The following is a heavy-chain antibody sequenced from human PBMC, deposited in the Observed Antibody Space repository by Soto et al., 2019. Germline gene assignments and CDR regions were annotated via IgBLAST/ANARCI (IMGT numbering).Heavy chain of an antibody. Sequence: GGSLRLSCAASGFTFSSYAMSWVRQAPGKGLEWVSAISGSGGSTYYADSVKGRFTISRDNSKNTLYLQMNSLRAEDTAVYYCAKDIRAHDYGDPFDAFDIWGQGTMVTVSS. CDR1: GFTFSSYA. CDR3: AKDIRAHDYGDPFDAFDI. J-gene: IGHJ3*02. CDR2: ISGSGGST. V-gene: IGHV3-23*01. D-gene: IGHD4-17*01.